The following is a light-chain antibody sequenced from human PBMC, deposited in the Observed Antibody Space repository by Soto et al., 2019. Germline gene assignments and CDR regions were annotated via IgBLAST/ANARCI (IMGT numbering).Light chain of an antibody. CDR1: QSLLYNNTYNY. CDR2: FGS. CDR3: RQALQSLT. V-gene: IGKV2-28*01. Sequence: EIVMTQSPLTLPVTPGEPASISCRSSQSLLYNNTYNYLDWYVQKPGQSPQLLIYFGSNRAPGVPDRFSGSGSGTDFTLKLNRVEAEDVGTYYCRQALQSLTFGQGTRLEIQ. J-gene: IGKJ5*01.